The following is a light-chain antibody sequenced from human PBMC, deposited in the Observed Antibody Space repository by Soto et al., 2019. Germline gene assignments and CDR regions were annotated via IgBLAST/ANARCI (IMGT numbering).Light chain of an antibody. CDR1: TGAVTSDFH. J-gene: IGLJ1*01. CDR2: STS. Sequence: QTVVTQEPSLTVSPGGTVTLTCGSSTGAVTSDFHPNWFQQKPGQAPRALIYSTSNKHSWTPARFSGSLLGGKAALTVSGVQPEEEAEDFCLVLHSGPYVFGTGTKLTVL. CDR3: LVLHSGPYV. V-gene: IGLV7-43*01.